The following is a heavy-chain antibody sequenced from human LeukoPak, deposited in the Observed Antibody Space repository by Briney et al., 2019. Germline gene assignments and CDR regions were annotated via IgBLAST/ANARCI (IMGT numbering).Heavy chain of an antibody. CDR2: INPNSGGT. CDR3: ARTNALDY. CDR1: GYPFSNYY. D-gene: IGHD2-8*01. Sequence: ASVKVSCKASGYPFSNYYMHWVRQAPGQGLEWMGWINPNSGGTNSAQKFQGRVTMTRDTSISTAYMELSSLRSDDTALYYCARTNALDYWGQGTLVTVSS. J-gene: IGHJ4*02. V-gene: IGHV1-2*02.